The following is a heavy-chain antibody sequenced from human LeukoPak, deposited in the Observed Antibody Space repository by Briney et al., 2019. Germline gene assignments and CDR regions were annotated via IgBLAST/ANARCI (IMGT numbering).Heavy chain of an antibody. Sequence: SETLSLTCTVSGGSISSSSHYWGWIRQPPGKGLEWIGSIYYSGSTSYNPSLKSRVTISIDTSKNEFSLSLSSVAAADTAVYYCARNASIAAAGNGGRYFDYWGQGTLVTVSS. CDR1: GGSISSSSHY. D-gene: IGHD6-13*01. CDR3: ARNASIAAAGNGGRYFDY. CDR2: IYYSGST. V-gene: IGHV4-39*01. J-gene: IGHJ4*02.